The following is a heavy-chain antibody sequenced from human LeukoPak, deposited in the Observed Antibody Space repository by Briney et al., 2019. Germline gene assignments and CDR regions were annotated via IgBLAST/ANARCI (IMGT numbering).Heavy chain of an antibody. CDR2: ISGRGGSI. CDR3: AKGQAAAAGFFGWFDP. V-gene: IGHV3-23*01. D-gene: IGHD6-13*01. J-gene: IGHJ5*02. Sequence: GGSLRLSCAASGLTFSNYAMSWVRQAPGKGLEWVSAISGRGGSIHYADSVKGRFTISRDNSKNTLYLQMNSLRAEDTAVYYCAKGQAAAAGFFGWFDPWGQGTLVTVSS. CDR1: GLTFSNYA.